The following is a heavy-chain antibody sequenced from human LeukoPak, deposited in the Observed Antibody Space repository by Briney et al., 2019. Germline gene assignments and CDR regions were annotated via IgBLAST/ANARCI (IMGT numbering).Heavy chain of an antibody. CDR3: ANTREVTGEAWFDP. J-gene: IGHJ5*02. V-gene: IGHV1-2*02. D-gene: IGHD1-20*01. CDR1: GYSFTSYD. CDR2: DNPNSGGT. Sequence: GASVNVSCNSSGYSFTSYDINWVRQGPGQGLGWGGWDNPNSGGTNDAQNFQGRVTMNRDTSISTAYMELSRLRSDDTAVYYCANTREVTGEAWFDPWGQGTLVTVSS.